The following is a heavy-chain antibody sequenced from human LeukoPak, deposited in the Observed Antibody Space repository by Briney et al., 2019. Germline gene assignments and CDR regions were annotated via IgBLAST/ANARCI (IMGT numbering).Heavy chain of an antibody. Sequence: GESLKISCKGSGYSFTSYWIGWVRQMPGKGLEWVGIIYPGDSDTRYSPSFQGQVTISADKSISTAYLQWSSLKASDTAMYFCARSLNYYYHYMDVWGKGTTVTVSS. CDR1: GYSFTSYW. D-gene: IGHD5/OR15-5a*01. CDR3: ARSLNYYYHYMDV. J-gene: IGHJ6*03. CDR2: IYPGDSDT. V-gene: IGHV5-51*01.